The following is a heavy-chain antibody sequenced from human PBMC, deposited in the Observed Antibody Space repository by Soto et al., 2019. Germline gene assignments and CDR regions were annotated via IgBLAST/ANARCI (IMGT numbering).Heavy chain of an antibody. CDR1: GFTVSSNY. D-gene: IGHD2-2*01. Sequence: EVQLVESGGGLIQPGGSLRLSCAASGFTVSSNYMSWVRQAPGKGLEWVSVIYSGGSTYYADSVKGRFTISRDNSKNTLYLQMNSLRAEDTAVYYCARGRYQLPSYYYGMDVWGQGTTVTVSS. J-gene: IGHJ6*02. CDR2: IYSGGST. V-gene: IGHV3-53*01. CDR3: ARGRYQLPSYYYGMDV.